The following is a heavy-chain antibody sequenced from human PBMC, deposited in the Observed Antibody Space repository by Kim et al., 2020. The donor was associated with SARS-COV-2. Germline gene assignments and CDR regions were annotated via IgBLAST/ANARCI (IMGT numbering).Heavy chain of an antibody. J-gene: IGHJ4*02. CDR1: GFTFTTYT. CDR3: AKEFRVTTQTTGGDFFDS. CDR2: ISGGGSGT. D-gene: IGHD4-17*01. Sequence: GGSLRLSCVASGFTFTTYTMNWVRQAPGKGLEWVSGISGGGSGTYYADSVRGRFTISRDSSKNTLYLQMNSLRVEDTAVYYCAKEFRVTTQTTGGDFFDSSGQGTLVTVSS. V-gene: IGHV3-23*01.